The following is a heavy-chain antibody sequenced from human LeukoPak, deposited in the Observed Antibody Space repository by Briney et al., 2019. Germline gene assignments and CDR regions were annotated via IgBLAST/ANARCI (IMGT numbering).Heavy chain of an antibody. Sequence: PSETLSLTCAVYGGSFSGYHWSWIRQPPGKGLEWIGEINHSGSTNYNPSLKSRVTISVDTSKNQFSLKLSSVTAADTAVYYCARGQGSGWYVDYWGQGTLVTVSS. CDR3: ARGQGSGWYVDY. CDR1: GGSFSGYH. CDR2: INHSGST. V-gene: IGHV4-34*01. D-gene: IGHD6-19*01. J-gene: IGHJ4*02.